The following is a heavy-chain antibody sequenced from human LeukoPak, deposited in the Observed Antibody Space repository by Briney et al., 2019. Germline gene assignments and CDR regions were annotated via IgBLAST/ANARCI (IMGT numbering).Heavy chain of an antibody. CDR2: ISGSGGST. V-gene: IGHV3-23*01. J-gene: IGHJ5*02. Sequence: GGSLRLSCIASGFTSGDYAMSWVRQAPGKGLEWVSAISGSGGSTYYVDSVKGRFTISRDNSKNTLYLQMNSLRAEDTALYYCARDSNSTNWYNWFDPWGQGTLVTVSS. D-gene: IGHD6-13*01. CDR3: ARDSNSTNWYNWFDP. CDR1: GFTSGDYA.